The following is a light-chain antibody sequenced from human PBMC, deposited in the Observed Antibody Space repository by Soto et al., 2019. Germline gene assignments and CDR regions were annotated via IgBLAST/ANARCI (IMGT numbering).Light chain of an antibody. CDR2: GAS. CDR1: QSVSSH. CDR3: QQYGNSPPLT. Sequence: EIVLTQSPGTLSLSPGERATLSCRASQSVSSHLAWYQQRPRQAPRLLIYGASSRATGIPDRFSGSGSGTDFTLTISRLEPEDFALYYCQQYGNSPPLTFGGGTKVEIK. J-gene: IGKJ4*01. V-gene: IGKV3-20*01.